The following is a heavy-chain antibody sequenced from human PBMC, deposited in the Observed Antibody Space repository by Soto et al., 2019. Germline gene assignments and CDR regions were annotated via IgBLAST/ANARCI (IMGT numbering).Heavy chain of an antibody. D-gene: IGHD3-10*01. CDR1: GSTFPGSY. J-gene: IGHJ4*02. Sequence: ASVKVSCKASGSTFPGSYMHWVRQAPGQGLEWMGWINPSSGGTNYAQKFQGRVTMTRDTSISTAYMELSRLRSDDTAVYYCAREYAGFGAPVDYWGQGTLGTVS. CDR3: AREYAGFGAPVDY. CDR2: INPSSGGT. V-gene: IGHV1-2*02.